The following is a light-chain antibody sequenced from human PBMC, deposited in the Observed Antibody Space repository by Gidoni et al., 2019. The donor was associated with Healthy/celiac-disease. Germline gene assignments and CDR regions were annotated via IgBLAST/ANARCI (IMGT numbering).Light chain of an antibody. Sequence: DIQMTQSPSSVSASVGDRVTITCRASQGISSWLAWYQQKPGKAPKLLIDAASSLKSGFPSRFRGSGAGTDFTLTISIQHHEDFANYYCQQANSFPLTFGGXTKVEIK. V-gene: IGKV1-12*01. CDR2: AAS. CDR3: QQANSFPLT. J-gene: IGKJ4*01. CDR1: QGISSW.